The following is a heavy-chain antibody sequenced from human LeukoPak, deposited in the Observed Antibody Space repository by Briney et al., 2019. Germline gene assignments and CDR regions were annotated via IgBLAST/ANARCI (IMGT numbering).Heavy chain of an antibody. CDR3: ARDSKRYSYGGVPNY. CDR2: ISGSGGST. J-gene: IGHJ4*02. D-gene: IGHD5-18*01. CDR1: GFTFSSYA. V-gene: IGHV3-23*01. Sequence: GGSLRLSCAASGFTFSSYAMSWVRQAPGKGLEWVSAISGSGGSTYYADSVKGRFTISRDNSKNTLYLQMNSLRAEDTAVYYCARDSKRYSYGGVPNYWGQGTLVTVSS.